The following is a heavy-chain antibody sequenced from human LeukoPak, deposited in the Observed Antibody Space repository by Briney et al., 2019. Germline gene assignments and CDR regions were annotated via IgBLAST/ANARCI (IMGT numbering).Heavy chain of an antibody. Sequence: GGSLRLSCAASGFTFSSYRMSWVRQAPGKGLEWVYNIKKDGSEKYYVDSVKGRFTISRDNAKNSLYLQMNSLRAEDTAVYYCARDLYRIVVVPHYFDYWGQGTLVTVSS. J-gene: IGHJ4*02. CDR3: ARDLYRIVVVPHYFDY. D-gene: IGHD3-22*01. V-gene: IGHV3-7*01. CDR2: IKKDGSEK. CDR1: GFTFSSYR.